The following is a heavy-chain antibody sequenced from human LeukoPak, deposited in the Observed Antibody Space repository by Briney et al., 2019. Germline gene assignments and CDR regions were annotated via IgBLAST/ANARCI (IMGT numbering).Heavy chain of an antibody. Sequence: PSQTLSLTCTVSGYSISSGYYWGWIRQPPGKGLEWIGSIYHSGSTYYNPSLKSRVTISVDTSKNQFSLKLSSVTAADTAVYYCARDSDPFEFDYWGQGTLVTVSS. CDR1: GYSISSGYY. CDR2: IYHSGST. V-gene: IGHV4-38-2*02. CDR3: ARDSDPFEFDY. J-gene: IGHJ4*02.